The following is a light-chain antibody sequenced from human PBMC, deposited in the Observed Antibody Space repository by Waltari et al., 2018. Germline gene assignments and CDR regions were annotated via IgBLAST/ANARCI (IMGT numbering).Light chain of an antibody. J-gene: IGLJ3*02. CDR2: STN. V-gene: IGLV8-61*01. CDR1: SGSVSTSFS. Sequence: QTVVTQEPSFSVSPGGTVTLICDLISGSVSTSFSPCWYHQTPGQAPRTLIYSTNTRSSGVPDRFSGSILGSKAALTITGAQADDESDYYCVLYLPSGIWVFGGGTKLTVL. CDR3: VLYLPSGIWV.